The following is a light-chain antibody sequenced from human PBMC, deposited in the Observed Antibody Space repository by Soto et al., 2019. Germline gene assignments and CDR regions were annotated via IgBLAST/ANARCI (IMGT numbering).Light chain of an antibody. J-gene: IGLJ1*01. Sequence: QSALTQPPSASGSPGQSVTISCTGTSSDVGGYNYVSWYQQHPGKAPKLMIYEVSKRPSGVPDRFSGSKSGNTASLTVAGLQAEDEADYYCSSYAGSNNFIFXTGT. CDR3: SSYAGSNNFI. CDR1: SSDVGGYNY. CDR2: EVS. V-gene: IGLV2-8*01.